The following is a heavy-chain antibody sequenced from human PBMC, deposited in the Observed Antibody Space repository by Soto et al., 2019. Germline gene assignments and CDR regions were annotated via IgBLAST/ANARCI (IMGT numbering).Heavy chain of an antibody. J-gene: IGHJ4*02. CDR1: GFTFSSYA. CDR2: ISGSGGST. V-gene: IGHV3-23*01. D-gene: IGHD5-12*01. CDR3: AKDNMVARAALPLDY. Sequence: EVQLLESGGGLVQPGGSLRLSCAASGFTFSSYAMSWVRQAPGKGLEWVSAISGSGGSTYYADSVKGRFTISRDNSKNTLYLQMNSLRAEDTAVYYYAKDNMVARAALPLDYWGQGTLVTVSS.